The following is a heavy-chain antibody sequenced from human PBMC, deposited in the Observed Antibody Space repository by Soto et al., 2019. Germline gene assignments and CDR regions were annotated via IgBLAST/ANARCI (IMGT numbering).Heavy chain of an antibody. CDR3: ATLRTILAPAFDY. CDR2: IYYTGNT. D-gene: IGHD3-3*01. CDR1: GGSISSYY. J-gene: IGHJ4*02. Sequence: PSETLSLTCTVSGGSISSYYWSWIRQPPGKGLEWIGFIYYTGNTNYNPSLKSRVIISVDTSKNQFSLKLSSVTAADTAVYYCATLRTILAPAFDYWGQGTPVTVSS. V-gene: IGHV4-59*01.